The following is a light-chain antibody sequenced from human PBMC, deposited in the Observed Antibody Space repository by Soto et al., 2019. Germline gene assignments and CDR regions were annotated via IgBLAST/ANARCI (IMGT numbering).Light chain of an antibody. J-gene: IGKJ2*01. CDR3: QQSYTAPH. V-gene: IGKV1-39*01. CDR2: SAT. CDR1: QSIGSY. Sequence: DIQMTQSPSSLSASVGDRVTITCRASQSIGSYLNWYQQKPGKAPKLLIHSATILQGGVPSRLSGSESGTDFTLTITNLQPGDFATYFCQQSYTAPHFGQGTKLVIK.